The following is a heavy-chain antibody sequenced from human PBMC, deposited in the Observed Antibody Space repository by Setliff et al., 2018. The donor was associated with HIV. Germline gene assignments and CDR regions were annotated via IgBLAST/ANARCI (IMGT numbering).Heavy chain of an antibody. CDR2: IRSKVYGATT. Sequence: SLRLSCTASGFTFGDYAMSWFRQAPGKGLEWVGFIRSKVYGATTEYAASVKGRFTVSRDDSKSIAYLQMNSLKTEDTAVYYCTRDRGFVWFDPWGQGTLVTVSS. V-gene: IGHV3-49*03. CDR3: TRDRGFVWFDP. CDR1: GFTFGDYA. J-gene: IGHJ5*02. D-gene: IGHD3-10*01.